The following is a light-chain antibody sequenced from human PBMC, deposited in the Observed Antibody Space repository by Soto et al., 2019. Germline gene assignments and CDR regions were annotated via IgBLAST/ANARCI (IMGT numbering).Light chain of an antibody. Sequence: EIVMTQSPATLSVSPGERATLSCRASQSVSSNLASYQQNPGQAPRLLIYGASTSATGIPARCSCSGSETEFTLTISRLQSEDFEVYYCQQYYTCVAFGGGTKVEIK. CDR2: GAS. V-gene: IGKV3-15*01. J-gene: IGKJ4*01. CDR3: QQYYTCVA. CDR1: QSVSSN.